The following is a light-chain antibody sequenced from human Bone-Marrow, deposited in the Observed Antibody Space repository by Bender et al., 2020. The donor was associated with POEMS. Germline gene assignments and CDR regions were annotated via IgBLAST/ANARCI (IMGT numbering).Light chain of an antibody. J-gene: IGLJ2*01. CDR3: YSTDSSGNHRGV. CDR2: EDS. V-gene: IGLV3-10*01. CDR1: ALPKKY. Sequence: SYELTQPPSVSVSPGQTARITCSGDALPKKYAYWSRQKSGQAPVLVLYEDSKRPSGIPERFSGSSSGTMATLTISGAQVEDEADYYCYSTDSSGNHRGVFGGGTKLTVL.